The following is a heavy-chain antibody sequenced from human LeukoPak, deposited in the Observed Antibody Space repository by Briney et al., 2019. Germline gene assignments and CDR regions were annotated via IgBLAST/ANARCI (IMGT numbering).Heavy chain of an antibody. CDR3: ANGGDYFHY. D-gene: IGHD4-17*01. Sequence: GGSLRLSCAASGFTFSSYAMSWVRQAPGKGLEWVSAISGSGGSTYYADSVKGRFTISRDNSKNTLYLQMDSLRSEDTAVYYCANGGDYFHYWGQGTLVTVSS. CDR1: GFTFSSYA. J-gene: IGHJ4*02. CDR2: ISGSGGST. V-gene: IGHV3-23*01.